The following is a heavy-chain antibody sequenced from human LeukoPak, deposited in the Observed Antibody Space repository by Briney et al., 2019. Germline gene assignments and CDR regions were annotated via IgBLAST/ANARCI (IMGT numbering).Heavy chain of an antibody. CDR1: GFTFSSYG. J-gene: IGHJ3*02. Sequence: PGGSLRLSCAASGFTFSSYGMNWVRQAPGQGLEWLSYISSSGRAIYYADSVKGRFTISSDNAKNSLYLQMNSLRAEDTAVYYCARDRGRDGYHWGWAFDIWGQGTMVTVSS. CDR2: ISSSGRAI. D-gene: IGHD5-24*01. V-gene: IGHV3-48*03. CDR3: ARDRGRDGYHWGWAFDI.